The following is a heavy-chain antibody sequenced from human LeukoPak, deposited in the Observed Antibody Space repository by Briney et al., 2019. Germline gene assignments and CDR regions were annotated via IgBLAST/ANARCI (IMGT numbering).Heavy chain of an antibody. D-gene: IGHD1-26*01. V-gene: IGHV4-59*08. J-gene: IGHJ6*02. CDR1: GGSISSYY. Sequence: SETLPLTSTVSGGSISSYYWSWSRQPPGKGLEWIGYISYSGSTNYNPSLKSRVTISLDTPKNQFSLNLSSVTAADTAVYYCARLGRGGSYPYYYYYYAMDVWGQGTTVTVSS. CDR2: ISYSGST. CDR3: ARLGRGGSYPYYYYYYAMDV.